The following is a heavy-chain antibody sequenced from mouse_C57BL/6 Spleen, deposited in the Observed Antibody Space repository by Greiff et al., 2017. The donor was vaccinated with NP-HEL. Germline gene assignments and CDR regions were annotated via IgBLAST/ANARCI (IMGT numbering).Heavy chain of an antibody. V-gene: IGHV1-81*01. Sequence: VQLQQSGAELARPGASVKLSCKASGYTFTSYGISWVKQRTGQGLEWIGEIYPRSGNTYYNETFKGKATLTADKSSSTAYMELRSLTSEDSAVYFCARWCSPIYDGYYGVYYDAVDYGGQGTSVTVSS. D-gene: IGHD2-3*01. CDR2: IYPRSGNT. J-gene: IGHJ4*01. CDR1: GYTFTSYG. CDR3: ARWCSPIYDGYYGVYYDAVDY.